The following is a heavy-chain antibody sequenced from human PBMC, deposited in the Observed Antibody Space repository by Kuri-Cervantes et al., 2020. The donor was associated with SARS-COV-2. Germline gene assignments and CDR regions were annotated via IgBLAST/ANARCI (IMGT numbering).Heavy chain of an antibody. CDR2: IYYSGST. Sequence: GSLRLSCTVSGGSISSSSYYWGWIRQPPGRGLEWIGSIYYSGSTYYNPSLKSRVTISVDTSKNQFSLKLSSVTAPDTAVYYCAGGWGGYCSSTSCYYYYYGMDVWGQGTTVTVSS. V-gene: IGHV4-39*01. D-gene: IGHD2-2*01. CDR1: GGSISSSSYY. CDR3: AGGWGGYCSSTSCYYYYYGMDV. J-gene: IGHJ6*02.